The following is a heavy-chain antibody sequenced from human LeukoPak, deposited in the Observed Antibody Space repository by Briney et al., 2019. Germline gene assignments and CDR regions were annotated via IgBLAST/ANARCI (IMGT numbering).Heavy chain of an antibody. Sequence: ASVKVSCKASGYTFTSYGISWVRQAPGQGLEWMGWISAYNGNTNYAQKLQGRVTMSTDTSTSTAYMELRSLRSDDTAVYYCATGGNYDILTGYYSGAFDIWGQGTMVTVSS. CDR3: ATGGNYDILTGYYSGAFDI. CDR1: GYTFTSYG. CDR2: ISAYNGNT. J-gene: IGHJ3*02. V-gene: IGHV1-18*01. D-gene: IGHD3-9*01.